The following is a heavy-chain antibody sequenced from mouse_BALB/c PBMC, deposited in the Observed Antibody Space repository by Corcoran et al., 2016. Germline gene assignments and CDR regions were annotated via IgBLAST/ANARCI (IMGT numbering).Heavy chain of an antibody. Sequence: VQLQESGPGLVKPSQTLSLTCTVSGGSISSGSYYWSWIRQPAGKGLEWIGRIYTSGSTNYNPSLKSRVTISVDTSKNQLSLKLSSVTAADTAVYSCARDPTSYCSSTSCYRTSYYYYIDVWGKGTTVTVSS. CDR1: GGSISSGSYY. CDR3: ARDPTSYCSSTSCYRTSYYYYIDV. CDR2: IYTSGST. J-gene: IGHJ1*03. D-gene: IGHD1-1*01. V-gene: IGHV3-5*02.